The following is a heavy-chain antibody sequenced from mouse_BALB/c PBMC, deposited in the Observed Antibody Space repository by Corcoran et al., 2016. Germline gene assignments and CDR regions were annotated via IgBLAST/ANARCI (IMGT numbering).Heavy chain of an antibody. CDR3: ASSEGNPRGFAY. Sequence: EVQLQPSGAELVQRGASVMLSCTASGFNIKDNYKHWVKQRPEQGLGWIGRIDTANGNTKYDPKFQGKATITADTSSNTAYLQLSSLTSEDTAVYYCASSEGNPRGFAYWGQGTLVTVSA. CDR1: GFNIKDNY. V-gene: IGHV14-3*02. J-gene: IGHJ3*01. CDR2: IDTANGNT.